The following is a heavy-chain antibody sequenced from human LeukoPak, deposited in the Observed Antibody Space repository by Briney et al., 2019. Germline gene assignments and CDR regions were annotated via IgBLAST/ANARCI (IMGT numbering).Heavy chain of an antibody. Sequence: SETLSLTCAVSGGSFSGYYWSWIRQPPGKGLEWIGEINHSGSTNYNPSLKSRVTISVDTSKNQFSLKLSSVTAADTAVYYCARQPRGRFVEWLPAFDIWGQGTMVTVSS. J-gene: IGHJ3*02. V-gene: IGHV4-34*01. CDR2: INHSGST. CDR3: ARQPRGRFVEWLPAFDI. D-gene: IGHD3-3*01. CDR1: GGSFSGYY.